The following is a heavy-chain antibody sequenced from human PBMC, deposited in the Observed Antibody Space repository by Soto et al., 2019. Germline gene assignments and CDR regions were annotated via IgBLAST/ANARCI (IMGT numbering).Heavy chain of an antibody. Sequence: PSETLSLTCTVSGGSISSGDYYWSWIRQPPGKGLEWIGYIYYSGSTYYNPSLKSRVTISVDTSKNQFSLKLSSVTAADTAVYYCARALYGDYGERWFDPWGQGTLVTVSS. D-gene: IGHD4-17*01. CDR3: ARALYGDYGERWFDP. V-gene: IGHV4-30-4*01. J-gene: IGHJ5*02. CDR1: GGSISSGDYY. CDR2: IYYSGST.